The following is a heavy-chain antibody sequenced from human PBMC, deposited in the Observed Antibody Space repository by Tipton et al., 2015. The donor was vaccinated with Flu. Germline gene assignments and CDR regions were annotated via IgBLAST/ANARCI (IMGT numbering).Heavy chain of an antibody. CDR3: ARSSTAGGPLRP. Sequence: TLSLTCTVSGGSISSSSYYWGWIRQPPGKGLEWIGSIYHNSGSTYYNPSLKSRVTISVDTPKNQFSLKLSSVTAADTAVYYCARSSTAGGPLRPWGQGTLVTVSS. CDR2: IYHNSGST. D-gene: IGHD2/OR15-2a*01. CDR1: GGSISSSSYY. V-gene: IGHV4-39*07. J-gene: IGHJ5*02.